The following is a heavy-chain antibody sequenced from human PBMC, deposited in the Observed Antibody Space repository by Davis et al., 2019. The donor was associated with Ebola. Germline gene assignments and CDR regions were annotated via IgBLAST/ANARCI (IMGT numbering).Heavy chain of an antibody. J-gene: IGHJ5*02. D-gene: IGHD6-19*01. CDR1: GFAFNNYW. CDR2: IKPDASDK. Sequence: GESLKISCAASGFAFNNYWMSWVRQAPGRGLEWVCKIKPDASDKYYLDSVKGRFTISRDNDRHLLYLQMNSLRVEDTAIYYCAKDSGWAMSPWGQGALVTVSS. V-gene: IGHV3-7*01. CDR3: AKDSGWAMSP.